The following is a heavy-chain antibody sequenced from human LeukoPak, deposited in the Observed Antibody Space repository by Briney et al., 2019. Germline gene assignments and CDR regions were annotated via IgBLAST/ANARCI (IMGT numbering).Heavy chain of an antibody. CDR3: ARGSESYYTFDY. J-gene: IGHJ4*02. Sequence: SVKVSCKASGGTFSSYAISWVRQAPGQGLEWMGRIIPILGIANYAQKFQGRVTITADKSTSTAYMELSSLRSEDTAVYYCARGSESYYTFDYWGQGTLVTVSS. CDR1: GGTFSSYA. V-gene: IGHV1-69*04. D-gene: IGHD3-10*01. CDR2: IIPILGIA.